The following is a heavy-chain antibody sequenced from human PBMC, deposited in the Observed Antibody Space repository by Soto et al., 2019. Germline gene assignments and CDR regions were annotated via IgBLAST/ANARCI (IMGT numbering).Heavy chain of an antibody. J-gene: IGHJ4*02. CDR1: GFTFSSYA. V-gene: IGHV3-30-3*01. CDR2: ISYDGSNK. CDR3: ARDYYGGDPSVGGGGYFDY. D-gene: IGHD4-17*01. Sequence: QVQLVESGGGVVQPGRSLRLSCAASGFTFSSYAMHWVRQAPGKGLEWVAVISYDGSNKYYADSVKGRFTISRDNSKNPVYLQRNRPGAEDTGVYYCARDYYGGDPSVGGGGYFDYWGQGTLVTVSS.